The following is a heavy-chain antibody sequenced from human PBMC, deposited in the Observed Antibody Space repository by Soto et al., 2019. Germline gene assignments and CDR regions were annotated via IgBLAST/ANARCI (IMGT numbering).Heavy chain of an antibody. J-gene: IGHJ5*02. D-gene: IGHD3-16*01. CDR1: GFTISSYW. V-gene: IGHV3-74*01. CDR3: ARSKATFGKNWFDP. CDR2: INSGESST. Sequence: GGSLRLSCAASGFTISSYWMHWVRQAPGKGLVWVSRINSGESSTDYADSVKGRFTISRDNAKNTLYLQMNSLRAEDTALYYCARSKATFGKNWFDPWGQGTLVTVSS.